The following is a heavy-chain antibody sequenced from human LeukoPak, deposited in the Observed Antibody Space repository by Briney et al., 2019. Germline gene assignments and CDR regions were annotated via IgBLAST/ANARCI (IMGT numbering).Heavy chain of an antibody. CDR2: IYYSGST. D-gene: IGHD3-22*01. V-gene: IGHV4-39*02. Sequence: SETLSLTCTVSGGSISSSSYYWGWIRQPPGKGLEWIGSIYYSGSTYYNPSLKSRVTISVDTSKNQFSLKLSSVTAADTAVYYCARDKGEYYDSSGYFDWGQGTLVTVSS. CDR1: GGSISSSSYY. J-gene: IGHJ4*02. CDR3: ARDKGEYYDSSGYFD.